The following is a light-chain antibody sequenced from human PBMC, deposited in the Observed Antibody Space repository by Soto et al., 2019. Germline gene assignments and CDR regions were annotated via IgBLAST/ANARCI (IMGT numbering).Light chain of an antibody. J-gene: IGKJ4*01. CDR1: QSISSY. CDR3: QQSYSTPLT. V-gene: IGKV1-39*01. Sequence: DIQMTQSPSSLSASVGDRVTITCRASQSISSYLNWYQQKPGKAPKLLIYAASSLQSGVPSRFRGSGSGTDFTLTISSLQTDDFATYYCQQSYSTPLTFGGGTKVEIK. CDR2: AAS.